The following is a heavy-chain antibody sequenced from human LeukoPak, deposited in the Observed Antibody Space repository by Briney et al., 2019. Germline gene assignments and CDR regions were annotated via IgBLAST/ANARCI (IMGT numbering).Heavy chain of an antibody. CDR2: IWYDGSNK. CDR1: GFTFSSYG. J-gene: IGHJ4*02. Sequence: GGSLRLSCDASGFTFSSYGMHWVRQAPGKGLEWVAVIWYDGSNKYYADSVKGRFTISRDNSKNTLYLQMNSLRVEDTAVYYCARETYYYDSSAYYFDYWGQGTLVTVSS. V-gene: IGHV3-33*01. D-gene: IGHD3-22*01. CDR3: ARETYYYDSSAYYFDY.